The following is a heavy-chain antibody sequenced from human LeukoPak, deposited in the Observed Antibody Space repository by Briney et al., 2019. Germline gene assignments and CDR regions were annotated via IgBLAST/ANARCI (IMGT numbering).Heavy chain of an antibody. CDR1: GYTFTGYY. CDR2: INPNSDGT. J-gene: IGHJ4*02. V-gene: IGHV1-2*02. Sequence: GASVKVSCKASGYTFTGYYMHWVRQAPGQGLEWMGWINPNSDGTNYAQKFQGRVTMTWDTSINTAYMELRRLRSDDMAVYYCAREAEGLDYWGQGILVSVSS. CDR3: AREAEGLDY.